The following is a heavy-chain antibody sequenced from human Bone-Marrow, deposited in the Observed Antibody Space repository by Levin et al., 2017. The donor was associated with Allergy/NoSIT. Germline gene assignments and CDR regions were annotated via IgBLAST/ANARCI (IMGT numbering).Heavy chain of an antibody. Sequence: PSGGSLRLSCAASGFTFSHNAMSWVRQAPGKGLEWVSAITGSGVETFYADSVKGRFTISRDNSKNTLHLQMSSLRGEDTAVYYCAKGTTKWELYDYWGQGTLVTVSS. D-gene: IGHD1-26*01. CDR1: GFTFSHNA. CDR2: ITGSGVET. CDR3: AKGTTKWELYDY. V-gene: IGHV3-23*01. J-gene: IGHJ4*02.